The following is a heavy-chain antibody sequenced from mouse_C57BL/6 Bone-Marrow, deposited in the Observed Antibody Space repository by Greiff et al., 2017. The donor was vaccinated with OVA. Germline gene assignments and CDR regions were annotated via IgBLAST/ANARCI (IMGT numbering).Heavy chain of an antibody. D-gene: IGHD1-1*02. CDR1: GFTFSSYA. V-gene: IGHV5-4*03. J-gene: IGHJ2*01. CDR3: ARLWSPFDY. CDR2: ISDGGSYT. Sequence: EVNVVESGGGLVKPGGSLKLSCAASGFTFSSYAMSWVRQTPEKRLEWVATISDGGSYTYYPDNVKGRFTISRDNAKNNLYLQMSHLKSEDTAMYYCARLWSPFDYWGQGTTLTVSS.